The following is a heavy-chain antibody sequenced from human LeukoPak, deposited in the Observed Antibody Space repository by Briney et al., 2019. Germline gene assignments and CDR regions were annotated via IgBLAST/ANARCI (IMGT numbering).Heavy chain of an antibody. D-gene: IGHD3-10*01. J-gene: IGHJ4*02. Sequence: SETLSLTCTVSGGSISNYYWSWIRQPAGKGLEWIGRIHTSGTTKYNSSLESRVTISVDTSKNQFSLKLTSVTAADTAVYYCATAGPISGRHNYFDSWGQGTLVTVSS. V-gene: IGHV4-4*07. CDR1: GGSISNYY. CDR2: IHTSGTT. CDR3: ATAGPISGRHNYFDS.